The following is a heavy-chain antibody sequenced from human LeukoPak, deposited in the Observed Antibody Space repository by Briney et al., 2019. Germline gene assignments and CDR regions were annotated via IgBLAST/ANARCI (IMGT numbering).Heavy chain of an antibody. D-gene: IGHD2-21*01. CDR2: IKSKGGGGTI. V-gene: IGHV3-15*01. CDR1: GLIFRDAW. J-gene: IGHJ4*02. Sequence: GESLKISXEVSGLIFRDAWVSWVLQAPGKGLEWVGRIKSKGGGGTIDHAAPVKGRFSISRDDSRNTIYLQMNSLRTEDTGIYYSTHISSVPDRFNSWGQGTLVTVSS. CDR3: THISSVPDRFNS.